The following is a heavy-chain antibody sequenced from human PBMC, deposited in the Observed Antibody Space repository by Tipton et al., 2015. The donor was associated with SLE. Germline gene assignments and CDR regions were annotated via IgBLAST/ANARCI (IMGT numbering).Heavy chain of an antibody. J-gene: IGHJ4*02. V-gene: IGHV4-39*07. CDR3: ARVRLGELGYYFDY. CDR1: GGSISSYY. CDR2: IYYSGST. Sequence: LRLSCTVSGGSISSYYWGWIRQPPGKGLEWIGSIYYSGSTYYNPSLKSRVTISVDTSKNQFSLKLSSVTAADTAVYYCARVRLGELGYYFDYWGQGTLVTVST. D-gene: IGHD3-16*01.